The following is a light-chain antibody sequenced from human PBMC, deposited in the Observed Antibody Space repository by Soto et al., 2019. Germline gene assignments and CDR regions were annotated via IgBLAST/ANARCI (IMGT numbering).Light chain of an antibody. CDR1: QSISSY. V-gene: IGKV1-39*01. CDR3: QQSYSTLFT. Sequence: DIQMTQSPSSLSASVGDRVTITCRASQSISSYLNWYQQKPGKAPKLLIYAASSVQSGVPSRFSGSGSGTDFTLTISSLQPEDFATYYCQQSYSTLFTFGPGTKVDIK. CDR2: AAS. J-gene: IGKJ3*01.